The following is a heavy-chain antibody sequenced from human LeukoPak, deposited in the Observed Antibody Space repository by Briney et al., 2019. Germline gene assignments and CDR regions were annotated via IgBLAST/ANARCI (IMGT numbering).Heavy chain of an antibody. J-gene: IGHJ4*02. CDR1: GFTFSSYG. V-gene: IGHV3-33*06. D-gene: IGHD1-7*01. Sequence: GGSLRLSCAASGFTFSSYGMHWVRQAPGKGLEWVAVIWSEGNNKYYADSVKGRFTISRDNSKNTLYLQMSSLRAEDTAVYYCAKLTGTTDCWGQGTLVTVSS. CDR3: AKLTGTTDC. CDR2: IWSEGNNK.